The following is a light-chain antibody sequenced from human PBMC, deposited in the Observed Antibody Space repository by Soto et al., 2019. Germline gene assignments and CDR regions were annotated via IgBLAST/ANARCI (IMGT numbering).Light chain of an antibody. Sequence: DIQMTQSQSSLSASVGDRVTITCRASQSISSYLNWYQQKPGKAPKLLIYASSSLQSEVPSRFSGSGSGTDFTLTISRLQPEAFATYYCQQSYRGYTFGQGTNLEIK. CDR3: QQSYRGYT. CDR2: ASS. CDR1: QSISSY. V-gene: IGKV1-39*01. J-gene: IGKJ2*01.